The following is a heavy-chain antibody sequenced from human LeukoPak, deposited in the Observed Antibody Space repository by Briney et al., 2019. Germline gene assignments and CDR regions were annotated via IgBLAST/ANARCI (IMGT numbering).Heavy chain of an antibody. Sequence: PSETLSLTCTVSGGSISSYYWSWIRQPPGKGLEWIGYIYYSGSTNYNPSLKSRVTISVDTSKNQFSLRLSSVTAADTAVYYCARARFSAYYLGYFDYWGQGILVTVSS. CDR2: IYYSGST. V-gene: IGHV4-59*01. D-gene: IGHD3-22*01. J-gene: IGHJ4*02. CDR1: GGSISSYY. CDR3: ARARFSAYYLGYFDY.